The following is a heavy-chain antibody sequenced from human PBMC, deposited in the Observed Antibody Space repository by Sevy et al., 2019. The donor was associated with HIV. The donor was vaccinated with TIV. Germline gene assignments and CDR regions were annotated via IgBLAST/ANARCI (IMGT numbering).Heavy chain of an antibody. CDR2: ISSNGGST. CDR1: GFTFSSYA. Sequence: GGSQRLSCSASGFTFSSYAMHWVRQAPGKGLEYVSAISSNGGSTYYADSVKGRFTISRDNSKNTLYLQMSSLRAEDTAVYYCVKESVPLELDQKWFDPWGQGTLVTVSS. CDR3: VKESVPLELDQKWFDP. J-gene: IGHJ5*02. V-gene: IGHV3-64D*06. D-gene: IGHD1-1*01.